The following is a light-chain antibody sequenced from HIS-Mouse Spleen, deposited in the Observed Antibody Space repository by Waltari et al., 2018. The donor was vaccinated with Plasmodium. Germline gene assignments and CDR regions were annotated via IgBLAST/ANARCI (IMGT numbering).Light chain of an antibody. CDR1: SRDVGGYNY. V-gene: IGLV2-11*01. Sequence: QSALTQPRSVSGSPGQSVPISCTGTSRDVGGYNYVPWYQQHPGKAPKLMLYDVSKRPSGVPDRFSGSKSGNTASLTISGLQAEDEADYYCCSYAGSYTLVFGGGTKLTVL. CDR2: DVS. J-gene: IGLJ2*01. CDR3: CSYAGSYTLV.